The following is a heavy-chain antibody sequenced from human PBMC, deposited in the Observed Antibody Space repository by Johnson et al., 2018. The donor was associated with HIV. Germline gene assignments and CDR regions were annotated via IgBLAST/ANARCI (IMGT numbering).Heavy chain of an antibody. V-gene: IGHV3-30*02. CDR3: AKDEAQTLASAGRDAFDF. J-gene: IGHJ3*01. D-gene: IGHD6-13*01. CDR2: IRYDGDNK. Sequence: QVHLVESGGGVVQPGGSLRLSCAEFGFTFSYYGMHWVRQAPGKGLEWVAFIRYDGDNKYYGDSVKGRFTISRDNSKDTLYLQMNGLRPEDTAVYYCAKDEAQTLASAGRDAFDFWGQGTAVTV. CDR1: GFTFSYYG.